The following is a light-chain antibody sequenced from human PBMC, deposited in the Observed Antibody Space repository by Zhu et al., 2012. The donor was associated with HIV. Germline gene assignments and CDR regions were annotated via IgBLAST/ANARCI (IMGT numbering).Light chain of an antibody. J-gene: IGKJ1*01. CDR3: QQYNEYPRA. V-gene: IGKV1-5*03. Sequence: DIQMTQSPSTLSASVGDRVTITCRASQSIGNSLAWYQQKPGIAPKILIYKSSNLGGGAPSRFSGSGSGTEFTLTITRLQPDDFATYYCQQYNEYPRAFGQGTKVEMK. CDR1: QSIGNS. CDR2: KSS.